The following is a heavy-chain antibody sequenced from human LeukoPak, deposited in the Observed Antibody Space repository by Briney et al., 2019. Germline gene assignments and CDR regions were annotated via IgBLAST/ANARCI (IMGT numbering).Heavy chain of an antibody. CDR2: FYYTGST. V-gene: IGHV4-39*01. Sequence: SETLSLTCTVSGDSISNSAYYWGGIRQPPGKGLEWIGNFYYTGSTYFKPSLKSRVTISVDTSKNQFSLKLTSVTAADTAVYYCARWYYNWNGVDPWGQGTLVTVSS. J-gene: IGHJ5*02. CDR3: ARWYYNWNGVDP. CDR1: GDSISNSAYY. D-gene: IGHD1-1*01.